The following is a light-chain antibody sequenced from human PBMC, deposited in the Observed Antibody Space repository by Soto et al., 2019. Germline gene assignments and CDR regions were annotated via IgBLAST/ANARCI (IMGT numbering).Light chain of an antibody. CDR3: AAWDDSLSGF. CDR1: SSNIGSNY. CDR2: RNN. Sequence: QSVLTQPPSASGTPGQRVTISCSGSSSNIGSNYVYWYQQLPGTAPKLLIYRNNQRPSGVPDRFSGSKSGTSASLAISGLQSEDEADYYCAAWDDSLSGFFGGGTKLTV. J-gene: IGLJ2*01. V-gene: IGLV1-47*01.